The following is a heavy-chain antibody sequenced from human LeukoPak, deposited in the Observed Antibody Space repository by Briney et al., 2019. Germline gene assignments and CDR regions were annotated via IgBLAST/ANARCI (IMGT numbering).Heavy chain of an antibody. Sequence: GGSLRLSCAASGFTFSDCGMNWVRQAPGKGLGWVSSISSSSSYIYYADSVKGRFTISRDNAKNSLYLQMNSLRAEDTAVYYCTRHPYGVLDYWGQGTLVTVSS. V-gene: IGHV3-21*01. J-gene: IGHJ4*02. CDR3: TRHPYGVLDY. D-gene: IGHD3-10*01. CDR1: GFTFSDCG. CDR2: ISSSSSYI.